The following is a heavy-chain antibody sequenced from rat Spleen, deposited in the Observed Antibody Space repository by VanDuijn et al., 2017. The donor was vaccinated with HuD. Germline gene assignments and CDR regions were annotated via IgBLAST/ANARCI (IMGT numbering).Heavy chain of an antibody. CDR3: ARANRDSYAHFDH. J-gene: IGHJ2*01. CDR1: EFSLTGNN. CDR2: MRYDGDT. Sequence: QVQLKESGPGLVQPSQTLSLTCTVSEFSLTGNNIHWVRQPPGKGLEWMGRMRYDGDTSYNSALKSRLSITRDISESQVFLKMNSLQTEDTATYYCARANRDSYAHFDHWGQGVTVTVSS. V-gene: IGHV2S30*01. D-gene: IGHD1-12*01.